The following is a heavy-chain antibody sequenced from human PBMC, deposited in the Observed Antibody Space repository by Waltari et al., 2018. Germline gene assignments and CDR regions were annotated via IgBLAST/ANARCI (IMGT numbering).Heavy chain of an antibody. Sequence: EVQLVESGGGLVQPGGYLRLSCAASGFTFDDSAMHWVGTAPGKGLEWVSGISWNSGRIGYADSVKGRFTISRDNAKNSLFLQMNSLRAEDTALYYCVKESSYFDSSGDPYYYGLDVWGQGTTVTVSS. CDR3: VKESSYFDSSGDPYYYGLDV. CDR1: GFTFDDSA. J-gene: IGHJ6*02. D-gene: IGHD3-22*01. CDR2: ISWNSGRI. V-gene: IGHV3-9*01.